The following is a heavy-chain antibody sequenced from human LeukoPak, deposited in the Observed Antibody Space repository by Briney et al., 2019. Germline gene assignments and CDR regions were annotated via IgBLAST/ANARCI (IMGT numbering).Heavy chain of an antibody. J-gene: IGHJ5*02. CDR1: GGSFSGYY. Sequence: SETLSLTCAVYGGSFSGYYWSWIRQPPGKGLEWIGEINHSGSTYYNPSLKSRVTISVDTSKSQFSLKLTSVTAADTAMYYCARERWSVAAVVAGGFDPWGQGILVTVST. CDR2: INHSGST. D-gene: IGHD2-15*01. CDR3: ARERWSVAAVVAGGFDP. V-gene: IGHV4-34*01.